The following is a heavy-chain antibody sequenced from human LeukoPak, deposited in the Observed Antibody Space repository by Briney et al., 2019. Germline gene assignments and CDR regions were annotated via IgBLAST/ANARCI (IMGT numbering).Heavy chain of an antibody. V-gene: IGHV3-21*01. D-gene: IGHD1-26*01. J-gene: IGHJ4*02. CDR1: GFTFRGYA. CDR2: ISSSSSYI. CDR3: ARGGDSGSHDY. Sequence: GGSLRPSCAASGFTFRGYAMSWVRQAPGKGLEWVSSISSSSSYIYYADSVKGRFTISRDNAKNSLYLQMNSLRAEDTAVYYCARGGDSGSHDYWGQGTLVTVSS.